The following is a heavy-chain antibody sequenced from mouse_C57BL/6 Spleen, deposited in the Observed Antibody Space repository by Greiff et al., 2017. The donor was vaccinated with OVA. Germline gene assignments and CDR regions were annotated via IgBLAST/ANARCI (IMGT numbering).Heavy chain of an antibody. CDR3: ARAALTTVVEDYAMDY. V-gene: IGHV5-4*03. Sequence: EVKLVESGGGLVKPGGSLKLSCAASGFTFSSYAMSWVRQTPEKRLEWVATISDGGSCTYYPDNVKGRSTISRDNAKNNPYLQMSHLKSEDTAMYYCARAALTTVVEDYAMDYWGQGTSVTVSS. CDR2: ISDGGSCT. J-gene: IGHJ4*01. CDR1: GFTFSSYA. D-gene: IGHD1-1*01.